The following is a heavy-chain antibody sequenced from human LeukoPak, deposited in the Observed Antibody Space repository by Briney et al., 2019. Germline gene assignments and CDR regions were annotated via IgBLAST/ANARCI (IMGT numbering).Heavy chain of an antibody. CDR3: ARDYSGYDDFDY. CDR1: GGTFSSYA. V-gene: IGHV1-69*05. Sequence: SVKVSCKASGGTFSSYAISWVRQAPGQGLEWMGGIIPIFGTANYAQKFQGRVTMTRDTSTSTVYMELSSLRSEDTAVYYCARDYSGYDDFDYWGQGTLVTVSS. D-gene: IGHD5-12*01. CDR2: IIPIFGTA. J-gene: IGHJ4*02.